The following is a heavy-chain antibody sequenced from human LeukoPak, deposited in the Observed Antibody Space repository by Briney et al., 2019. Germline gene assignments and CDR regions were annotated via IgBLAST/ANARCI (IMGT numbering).Heavy chain of an antibody. CDR2: INHSGST. CDR1: GGSFSGYY. D-gene: IGHD5-24*01. Sequence: SETLSLTCAVYGGSFSGYYWSWIRQPPGKGLEWIGEINHSGSTNYNPSLKSRVTISVDTSKNQFSLKLTSVTAADTAVYYCARDPGKWQQLGYFDYWGQGTLVTVSS. CDR3: ARDPGKWQQLGYFDY. J-gene: IGHJ4*02. V-gene: IGHV4-34*01.